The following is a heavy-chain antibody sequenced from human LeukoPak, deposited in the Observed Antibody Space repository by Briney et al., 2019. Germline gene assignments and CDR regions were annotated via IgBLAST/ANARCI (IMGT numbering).Heavy chain of an antibody. Sequence: SSETLSLTCTVSGGSISRSRDYWGWIRQPPGKGLEWIGSIYYSGSTYYNPSLKSRVTISGDTSKNRFSLKLSSVTAADTAVYYCARDSGELANWFDPWGQGTLVTVSS. CDR1: GGSISRSRDY. D-gene: IGHD1-26*01. V-gene: IGHV4-39*07. J-gene: IGHJ5*02. CDR2: IYYSGST. CDR3: ARDSGELANWFDP.